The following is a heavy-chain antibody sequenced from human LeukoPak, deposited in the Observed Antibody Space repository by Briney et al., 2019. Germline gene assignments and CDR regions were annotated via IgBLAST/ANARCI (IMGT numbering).Heavy chain of an antibody. CDR2: ISAYNGNT. V-gene: IGHV1-18*01. CDR3: AREQTLQGYSSGFDY. CDR1: GYTFTSYG. J-gene: IGHJ4*02. Sequence: ASVKVSCKASGYTFTSYGISWVRQAPGQGLEWMGWISAYNGNTNYAQKLQGRVTMTTDTSTSTAYMELRSLRSGDTAVYYCAREQTLQGYSSGFDYWGQGTLVTVSS. D-gene: IGHD6-25*01.